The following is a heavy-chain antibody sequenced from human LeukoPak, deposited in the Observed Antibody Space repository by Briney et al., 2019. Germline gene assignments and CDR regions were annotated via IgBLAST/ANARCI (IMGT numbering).Heavy chain of an antibody. CDR1: GGSISSYY. Sequence: SETLSLTCTVSGGSISSYYWSWIRQPPGKGLEWIGYVYYSGSTKYNPSLKSRVTISVDTSKNQFSLKLSSVTAADTAVYYCARVGYSGYDIDYWGQGTLVTVSS. CDR3: ARVGYSGYDIDY. D-gene: IGHD5-12*01. CDR2: VYYSGST. V-gene: IGHV4-59*01. J-gene: IGHJ4*02.